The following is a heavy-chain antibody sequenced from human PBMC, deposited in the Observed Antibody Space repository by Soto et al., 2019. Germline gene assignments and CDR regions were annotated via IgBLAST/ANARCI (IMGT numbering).Heavy chain of an antibody. CDR1: GDSVSSNSAA. V-gene: IGHV6-1*01. D-gene: IGHD1-7*01. J-gene: IGHJ6*02. CDR3: AKTLGTTLFSGGMDV. CDR2: TYYRSKWYN. Sequence: PSQTLSLTCAISGDSVSSNSAAWDWIRQSPSRGLEWLGRTYYRSKWYNDYAVSVKSRITINPDTSKNQFSLQLNSVTPEDTAVYYCAKTLGTTLFSGGMDVWGQGTTVTVSS.